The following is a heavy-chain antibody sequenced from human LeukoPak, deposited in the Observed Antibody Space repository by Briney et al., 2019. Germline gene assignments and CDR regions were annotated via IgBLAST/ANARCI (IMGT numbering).Heavy chain of an antibody. J-gene: IGHJ6*02. CDR1: GFTFSSYA. D-gene: IGHD3-3*01. Sequence: GSLRLSCAASGFTFSSYAMSWVRQGPGEGLGWVPAFSGSGCSPYYADSVKGRFTISRDNSKNTLYPQMNSLRAEDTAVYYCAKVPYDFWSGYYMDYYYGMDVWGQGTTVTVSS. CDR3: AKVPYDFWSGYYMDYYYGMDV. V-gene: IGHV3-23*01. CDR2: FSGSGCSP.